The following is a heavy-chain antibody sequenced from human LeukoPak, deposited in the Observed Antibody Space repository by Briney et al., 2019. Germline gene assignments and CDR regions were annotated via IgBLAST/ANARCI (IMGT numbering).Heavy chain of an antibody. Sequence: GGSLRLSCAASGFTFSSYAMSWVRQAPGKGLEWVSAISGSGGSTYYADSVKGRFTISRDNSKNTLYLQMNSLRAEDSAVYFCAKDTSAWWYHRAYMNVWGTGTTVTVSS. CDR3: AKDTSAWWYHRAYMNV. CDR2: ISGSGGST. V-gene: IGHV3-23*01. CDR1: GFTFSSYA. J-gene: IGHJ6*03. D-gene: IGHD2-15*01.